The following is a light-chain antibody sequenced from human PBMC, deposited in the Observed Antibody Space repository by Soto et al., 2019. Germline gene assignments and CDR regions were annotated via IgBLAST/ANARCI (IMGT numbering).Light chain of an antibody. V-gene: IGKV1-5*01. CDR1: QTISSW. CDR2: DAS. CDR3: QQYNSYAAT. J-gene: IGKJ1*01. Sequence: DVPMTQSPSSLSASLGARVSNSCWASQTISSWLAWYQQKPGKAPKLLIYDASTLESGVPSRFSGSVSGTEVTLMISSLQPDDLATYYCQQYNSYAATFGQGTKV.